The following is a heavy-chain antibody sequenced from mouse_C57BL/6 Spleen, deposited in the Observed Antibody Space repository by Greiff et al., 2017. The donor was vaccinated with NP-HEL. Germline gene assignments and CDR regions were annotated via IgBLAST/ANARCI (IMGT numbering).Heavy chain of an antibody. J-gene: IGHJ1*03. V-gene: IGHV1-55*01. D-gene: IGHD2-4*01. CDR2: IYPGSGST. Sequence: VQLQQSGAELVKPGASVKMSCKASGYTFTSYWITWVKQRPGQGLEWTGDIYPGSGSTNYNEKFKSKATLTVDTSSSTAYMQLSSLTSEDSAVYYCARRTYYDYDGYFDVWGTGTTVTVSS. CDR1: GYTFTSYW. CDR3: ARRTYYDYDGYFDV.